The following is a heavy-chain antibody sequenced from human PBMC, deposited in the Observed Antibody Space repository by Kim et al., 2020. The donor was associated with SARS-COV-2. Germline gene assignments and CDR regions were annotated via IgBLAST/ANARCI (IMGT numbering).Heavy chain of an antibody. CDR3: ARVQYEGDYYYYGMDV. V-gene: IGHV1-69*13. J-gene: IGHJ6*02. D-gene: IGHD1-26*01. CDR2: IIPIFGTA. Sequence: SVKVSCKASGGTFSSYAISWVRQAPGQGLEWMGGIIPIFGTANYAQKFQGRVTITADESTSTAYMELSSLRSEDTAVYYCARVQYEGDYYYYGMDVWGQGTTVTVSS. CDR1: GGTFSSYA.